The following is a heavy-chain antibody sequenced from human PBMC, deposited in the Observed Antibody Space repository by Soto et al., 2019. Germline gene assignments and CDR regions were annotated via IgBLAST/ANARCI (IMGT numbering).Heavy chain of an antibody. CDR3: ARSEYCSGDKCYSGWFDP. D-gene: IGHD2-15*01. CDR1: GYIFTTYG. Sequence: SVKVSCKATGYIFTTYGISWVRQAPGQGLEWMGWINSFNGKTNYVQKFQGRVTMTTDTATSTAYMELETLTSDDTAVYFCARSEYCSGDKCYSGWFDPWGQGTLVTVSS. J-gene: IGHJ5*02. V-gene: IGHV1-18*01. CDR2: INSFNGKT.